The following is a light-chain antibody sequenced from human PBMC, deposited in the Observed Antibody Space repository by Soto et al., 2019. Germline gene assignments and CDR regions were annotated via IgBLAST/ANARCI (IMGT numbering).Light chain of an antibody. CDR3: QQANIYPFT. J-gene: IGKJ3*01. Sequence: IQLTQSPSSLSASVGDRVTITCRASQGISNYLAWYQQKPGKAPKLLIYSASTLQRGVSSRFSGSGSGADFTLMISSLRPEDVATYFCQQANIYPFTFGLGTKVEIK. V-gene: IGKV1-9*01. CDR2: SAS. CDR1: QGISNY.